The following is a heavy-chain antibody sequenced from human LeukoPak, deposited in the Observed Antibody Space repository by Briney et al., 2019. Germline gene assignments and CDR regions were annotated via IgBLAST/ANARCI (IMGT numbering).Heavy chain of an antibody. D-gene: IGHD2-21*01. V-gene: IGHV4-34*01. CDR3: ARLVGILSYYMDV. CDR1: GGSFSGYY. CDR2: INHSGST. J-gene: IGHJ6*03. Sequence: PSETLSLTCAVYGGSFSGYYWSWIRQPPGKGLEWIGEINHSGSTNYNPSLKSRVTISVDTSKNQFSLKLSSVTAADTAVYYCARLVGILSYYMDVRGKGTTVTISS.